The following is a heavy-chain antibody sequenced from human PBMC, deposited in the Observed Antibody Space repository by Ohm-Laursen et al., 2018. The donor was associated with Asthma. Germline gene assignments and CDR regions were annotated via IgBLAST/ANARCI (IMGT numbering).Heavy chain of an antibody. J-gene: IGHJ3*02. D-gene: IGHD3/OR15-3a*01. V-gene: IGHV3-23*01. CDR3: AKDRSDWLDRYAFDM. CDR2: ISSSGGST. CDR1: GFTFSSYA. Sequence: GSLRLSCAASGFTFSSYAMSWVRQAPGKGLEWVSGISSSGGSTYYADNVKGRFTISRDNSKNTLYLQMNSLRAEDTAVYYCAKDRSDWLDRYAFDMWGQGTMVTVSA.